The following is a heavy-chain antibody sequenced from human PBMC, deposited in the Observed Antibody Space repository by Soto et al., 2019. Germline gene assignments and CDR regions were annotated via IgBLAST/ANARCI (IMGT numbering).Heavy chain of an antibody. CDR3: ARVSVVVPAAIIHYYGMDV. CDR1: GYTFTSYG. V-gene: IGHV1-18*01. Sequence: ASVKVSCKASGYTFTSYGISWVRQAPGQGLEWMGWISAYNGNTNYAQKLQGRVTMTTDTSTSTAYMELRSLRSDDAAVYYCARVSVVVPAAIIHYYGMDVWGQGTTVTVSS. CDR2: ISAYNGNT. J-gene: IGHJ6*02. D-gene: IGHD2-2*01.